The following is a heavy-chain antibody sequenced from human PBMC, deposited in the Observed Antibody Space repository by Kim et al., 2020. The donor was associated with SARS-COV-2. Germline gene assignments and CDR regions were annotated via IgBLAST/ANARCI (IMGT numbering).Heavy chain of an antibody. CDR2: ISGSGTKT. CDR3: AKEDDLVVEAANWFDS. J-gene: IGHJ5*01. CDR1: GFTFDIYA. V-gene: IGHV3-23*01. D-gene: IGHD2-15*01. Sequence: GGSLRLSCAASGFTFDIYAMSWVRQAPGKGLEWVSVISGSGTKTFYAAFVKGRFTISRDNSKNMLYLEMNSLRVEDTAVYYCAKEDDLVVEAANWFDSWGQGTLVTVSS.